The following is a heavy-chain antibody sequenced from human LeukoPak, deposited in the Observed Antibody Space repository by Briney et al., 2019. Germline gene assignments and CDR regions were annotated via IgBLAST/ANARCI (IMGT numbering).Heavy chain of an antibody. CDR1: GGTFSSYA. D-gene: IGHD5-24*01. CDR2: IIPIFGTA. Sequence: ASVKVSCKASGGTFSSYAISWVRQAPGQGLEWMGGIIPIFGTANYARKFQGRVTITADESTSTAYMELSSLRSEDTAVYYCARVNGYNYPLDYWGQGTLVTVSS. CDR3: ARVNGYNYPLDY. J-gene: IGHJ4*02. V-gene: IGHV1-69*01.